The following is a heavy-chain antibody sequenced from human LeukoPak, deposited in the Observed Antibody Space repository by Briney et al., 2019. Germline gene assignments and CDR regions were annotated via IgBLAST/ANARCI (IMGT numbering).Heavy chain of an antibody. CDR1: GGSFSGYY. CDR2: SNYSGST. Sequence: PSETLSLTCAVYGGSFSGYYWSWIRQPPGKGLEWTGESNYSGSTNYNPSLKSRVTISVDTSKNQFSLKLSSVTAADTAVYYCARGVCSGGSCCSEWNYWGQGTLVTVSS. V-gene: IGHV4-34*01. D-gene: IGHD2-15*01. J-gene: IGHJ4*02. CDR3: ARGVCSGGSCCSEWNY.